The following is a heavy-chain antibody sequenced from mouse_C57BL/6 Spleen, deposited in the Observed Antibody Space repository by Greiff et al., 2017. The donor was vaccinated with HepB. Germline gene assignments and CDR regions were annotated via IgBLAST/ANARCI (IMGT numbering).Heavy chain of an antibody. Sequence: VQLQQPGAELVRPGTSVKLSCKASGYTFTSYWMHWVKQRPGQGLEWIGVIDPSDSYTNYNQKFKGKATLTVDTSSSTAYMQLSSLTSEDSAVYYCARATVWGKGTTLTVSS. CDR2: IDPSDSYT. V-gene: IGHV1-59*01. D-gene: IGHD1-1*01. J-gene: IGHJ2*01. CDR1: GYTFTSYW. CDR3: ARATV.